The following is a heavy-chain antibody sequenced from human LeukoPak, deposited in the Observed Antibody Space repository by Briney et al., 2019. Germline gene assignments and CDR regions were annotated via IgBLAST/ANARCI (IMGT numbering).Heavy chain of an antibody. D-gene: IGHD5-18*01. CDR1: GGSISSSSYY. J-gene: IGHJ3*02. CDR2: IYYSGST. CDR3: ARSRSGYSYDHAAFEI. V-gene: IGHV4-39*07. Sequence: SETLSLTCTVSGGSISSSSYYWGWICQPPGKGLEWIGSIYYSGSTYYNPSLKSRVTISVDTSRNQFSLKLSSVTAADTAVYYCARSRSGYSYDHAAFEIWGQGTLVTVSS.